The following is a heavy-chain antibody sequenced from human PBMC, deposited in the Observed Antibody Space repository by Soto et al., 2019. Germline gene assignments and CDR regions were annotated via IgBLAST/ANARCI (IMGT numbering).Heavy chain of an antibody. Sequence: QVQLVESGGGVVQPGRSLSLSCAAYGFNFRSYAMHWVRQAPGKGLAWVAIIWDDGSNRYYADSVKGRFTISRDQSRNTVYLQMDSLSVEDTAVYYCARDAGLSPFDYWGPGTLVTVSS. J-gene: IGHJ4*02. V-gene: IGHV3-33*01. CDR3: ARDAGLSPFDY. CDR2: IWDDGSNR. CDR1: GFNFRSYA.